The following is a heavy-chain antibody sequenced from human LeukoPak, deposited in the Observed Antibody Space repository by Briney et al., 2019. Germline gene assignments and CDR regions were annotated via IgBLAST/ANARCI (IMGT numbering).Heavy chain of an antibody. J-gene: IGHJ3*02. CDR3: AKEVRGDAFDI. D-gene: IGHD3-16*01. CDR2: ISYDGSNK. V-gene: IGHV3-30*18. CDR1: EFIFRSYD. Sequence: GGSLRLSCVSSEFIFRSYDMHWVRQAPGKGLEWVAVISYDGSNKDYADSVKGRFTIPRDNTKNTLFLQMNSLRAEDTAVYYCAKEVRGDAFDIWGQGTMVTVSS.